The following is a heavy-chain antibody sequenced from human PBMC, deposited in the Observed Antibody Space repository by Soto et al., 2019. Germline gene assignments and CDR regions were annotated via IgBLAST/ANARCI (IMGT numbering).Heavy chain of an antibody. D-gene: IGHD3-3*01. Sequence: PSETLSLTCTVSGGSVSSRTYYWAWIRQSPGKGLEWIGNIDYSGSTYDNPSLKSRVIMSVDTSRNQFSLKLSSVTAADTAVYYCASVPYYDFWSGSRPPSYYYYGIDVWGQGTTVTVSS. CDR3: ASVPYYDFWSGSRPPSYYYYGIDV. V-gene: IGHV4-39*01. J-gene: IGHJ6*02. CDR1: GGSVSSRTYY. CDR2: IDYSGST.